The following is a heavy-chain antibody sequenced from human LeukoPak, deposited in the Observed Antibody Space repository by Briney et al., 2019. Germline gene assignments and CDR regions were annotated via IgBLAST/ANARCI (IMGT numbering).Heavy chain of an antibody. CDR1: GFTFSSYG. CDR3: ASTYGGNFYYFDY. J-gene: IGHJ4*02. CDR2: ISYDGSNK. Sequence: GGSLRLSCAASGFTFSSYGMHWVRQAPGKGLEWVAVISYDGSNKYYADSVKGRFTISRDNSKNTLYLQMNSLRAEDTAVYYCASTYGGNFYYFDYWGQGTLVTVSS. D-gene: IGHD4-23*01. V-gene: IGHV3-30*03.